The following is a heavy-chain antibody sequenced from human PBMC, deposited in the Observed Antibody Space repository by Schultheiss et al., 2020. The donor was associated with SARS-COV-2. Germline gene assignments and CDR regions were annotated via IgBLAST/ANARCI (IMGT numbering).Heavy chain of an antibody. Sequence: SETLSLTCTVSGGSFSGYYWSWIRQHPGKGLEWIGYIYYTGRRYYNPSLKSRLTISVDTSKNQFSLKLTSLTAADTAVYYCAREGMEDSGYDFCAFDIWGQGTMVTVSS. CDR3: AREGMEDSGYDFCAFDI. CDR2: IYYTGRR. CDR1: GGSFSGYY. V-gene: IGHV4-31*03. D-gene: IGHD5-12*01. J-gene: IGHJ3*02.